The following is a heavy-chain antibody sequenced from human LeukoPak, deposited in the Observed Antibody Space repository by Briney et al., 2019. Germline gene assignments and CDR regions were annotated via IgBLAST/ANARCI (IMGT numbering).Heavy chain of an antibody. CDR1: GFTFTSYS. CDR3: AKDRTVGASYWYFDL. J-gene: IGHJ2*01. D-gene: IGHD1-26*01. V-gene: IGHV3-23*01. Sequence: GGSLRLSCAASGFTFTSYSMNWVRQAPGKGLEWVSTISGGGGSTYYADSVKGRFTISRDSFKNTLFLHMNTLRAEDTAIYYCAKDRTVGASYWYFDLWGRGTLVTVSS. CDR2: ISGGGGST.